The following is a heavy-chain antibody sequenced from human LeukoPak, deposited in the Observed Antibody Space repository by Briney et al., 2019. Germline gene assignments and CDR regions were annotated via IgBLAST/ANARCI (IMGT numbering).Heavy chain of an antibody. CDR2: ISSGGTIT. Sequence: PGGSLRLSCAASGFTVSSYYMYWVRQAPGKGLEWIAYISSGGTITYYADSVKGRFAISRDNAKKSLYLQMNNLRVEDTAIYYCARENYDYISGNYRANNWLGPWGQGTLVTVSS. V-gene: IGHV3-48*03. D-gene: IGHD3-16*02. CDR3: ARENYDYISGNYRANNWLGP. CDR1: GFTVSSYY. J-gene: IGHJ5*02.